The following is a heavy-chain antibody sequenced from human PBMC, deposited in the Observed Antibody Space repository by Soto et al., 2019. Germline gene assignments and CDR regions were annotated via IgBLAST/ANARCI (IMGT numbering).Heavy chain of an antibody. V-gene: IGHV4-59*01. Sequence: QVQLQESGPGLVKPSETLSLTCTVSGGSISSYYWSWIRQPPGKGLEWIGYIYYSGSTNYNPSLKSRVTISVDTSKNQFSLKLSSVTAADTAVYYCARGVVTMIVDWGQGTLVTVSS. CDR3: ARGVVTMIVD. D-gene: IGHD3-22*01. CDR2: IYYSGST. J-gene: IGHJ4*02. CDR1: GGSISSYY.